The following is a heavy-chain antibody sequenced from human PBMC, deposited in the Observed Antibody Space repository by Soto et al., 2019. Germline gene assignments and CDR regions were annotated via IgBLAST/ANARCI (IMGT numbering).Heavy chain of an antibody. CDR3: ARDTGRDGYNLGY. J-gene: IGHJ4*02. D-gene: IGHD5-12*01. Sequence: QVQLVQSGAAVKKPGSSVKVSCKASGGTFSSYAISWVRQAPGQGLEWMGGIIPIFGTANYAQKFQGRVTLTADKSTSTAYMELSRLRSEDTDVYYCARDTGRDGYNLGYWGQGTLVTVSS. CDR2: IIPIFGTA. V-gene: IGHV1-69*06. CDR1: GGTFSSYA.